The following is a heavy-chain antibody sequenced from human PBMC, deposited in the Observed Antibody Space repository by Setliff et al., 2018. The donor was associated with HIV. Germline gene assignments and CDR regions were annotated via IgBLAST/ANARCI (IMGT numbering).Heavy chain of an antibody. J-gene: IGHJ4*02. CDR2: IYYSGST. CDR3: ARGSYTVRIDY. V-gene: IGHV4-31*03. CDR1: GGSIAYGGHY. D-gene: IGHD3-10*01. Sequence: KSSETLSLTCTVSGGSIAYGGHYWSWIRQHPGKGLELIGYIYYSGSTYYNPSLKSRLTISVDTSKNEFSLKLRSVTAADTAVYYCARGSYTVRIDYWGQGTRVTVSS.